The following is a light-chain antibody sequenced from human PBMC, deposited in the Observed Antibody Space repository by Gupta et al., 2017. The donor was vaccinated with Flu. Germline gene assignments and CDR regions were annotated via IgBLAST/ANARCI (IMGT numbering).Light chain of an antibody. CDR2: EVR. V-gene: IGLV2-14*01. CDR1: SSDVGADAY. J-gene: IGLJ3*02. Sequence: QSALTQPASVSGSPGQSITISCTGSSSDVGADAYVSWYQQHPGKAPKVIIYEVRNRPSGVSDRFSGSKSGNTASLTISGLQAEDEADYYCSSYTRTSTRVFGGGTKLTVL. CDR3: SSYTRTSTRV.